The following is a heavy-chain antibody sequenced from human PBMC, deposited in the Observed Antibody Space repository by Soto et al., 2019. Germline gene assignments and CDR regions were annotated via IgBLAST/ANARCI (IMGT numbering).Heavy chain of an antibody. Sequence: QVQLQESGPGLVKPSETLSLTCTVSGGSISSYYWSWIRQPPGKGLEWIGYIYYSGSTNYNPSLKSRVTISVDTSKNQFSLKLSSVTAADTAVYYCARRRYNWNDGAEVYYYYYMDVWGKGTTVTVSS. V-gene: IGHV4-59*08. CDR1: GGSISSYY. CDR2: IYYSGST. CDR3: ARRRYNWNDGAEVYYYYYMDV. J-gene: IGHJ6*03. D-gene: IGHD1-20*01.